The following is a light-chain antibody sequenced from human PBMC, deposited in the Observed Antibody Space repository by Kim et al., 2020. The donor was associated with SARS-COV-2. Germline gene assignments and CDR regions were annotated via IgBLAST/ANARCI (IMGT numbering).Light chain of an antibody. CDR2: GAS. J-gene: IGKJ4*01. CDR1: QGVSNN. CDR3: QQYELWPPLT. Sequence: IVMTQSPATLSVSPGERVILSCRASQGVSNNLAWYQQKPGQAPRLLIHGASSRATGIPARFSVSGSETEFTLTISSLQSEDCAVYYCQQYELWPPLTFGGGTKVDIK. V-gene: IGKV3-15*01.